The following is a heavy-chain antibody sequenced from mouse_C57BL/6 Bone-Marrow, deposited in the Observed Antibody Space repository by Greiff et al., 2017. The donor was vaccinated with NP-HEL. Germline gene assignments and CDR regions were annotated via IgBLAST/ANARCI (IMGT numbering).Heavy chain of an antibody. D-gene: IGHD1-1*01. J-gene: IGHJ2*01. CDR3: ARGITTVVATDFDY. CDR2: IYPRSGNT. Sequence: QVQLQQSGAELARPGASVKLSCKASGYTFTSYGISWVKQRTGQGLEWIGEIYPRSGNTYYNEKFKGKATLTADKSSSTAYMELRSLTSEDSAVYFGARGITTVVATDFDYWGQGTTLTVSS. CDR1: GYTFTSYG. V-gene: IGHV1-81*01.